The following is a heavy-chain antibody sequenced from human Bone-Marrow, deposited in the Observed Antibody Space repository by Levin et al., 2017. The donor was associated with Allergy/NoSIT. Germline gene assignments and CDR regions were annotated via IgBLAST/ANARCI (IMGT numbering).Heavy chain of an antibody. CDR1: GFTFCSRP. CDR3: AKEDFGSSLDY. CDR2: TAYRGDDT. Sequence: PGGSLRLSCAVSGFTFCSRPISWVRQAPGKGLEWVAATAYRGDDTYYADSVRGRFAVSGDKSKSTVYLQMDSLRVEDTAVYYCAKEDFGSSLDYWGQGTLVTVSS. D-gene: IGHD6-19*01. J-gene: IGHJ4*02. V-gene: IGHV3-23*01.